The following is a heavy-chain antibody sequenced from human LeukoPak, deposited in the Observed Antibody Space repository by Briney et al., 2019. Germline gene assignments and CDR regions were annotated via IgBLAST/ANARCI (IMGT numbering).Heavy chain of an antibody. CDR3: ARGQANRLLWVGELLSNINPLDF. CDR1: GYTFTSYG. V-gene: IGHV1-18*01. J-gene: IGHJ4*02. Sequence: ASVKVSCKASGYTFTSYGISWVRQAPGQGLEWMGWISAYNGNTNYAQKLQGRVTMTTDTSTSTAYMELRSLRSDDTAMYYCARGQANRLLWVGELLSNINPLDFWGQGTLVTVSS. CDR2: ISAYNGNT. D-gene: IGHD3-10*01.